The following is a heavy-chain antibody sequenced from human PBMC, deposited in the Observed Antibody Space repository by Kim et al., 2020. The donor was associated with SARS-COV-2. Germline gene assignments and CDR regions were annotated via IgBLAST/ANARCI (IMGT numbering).Heavy chain of an antibody. D-gene: IGHD1-26*01. CDR3: AKDLGGGSYFDY. V-gene: IGHV3-30*02. Sequence: YYAASVKCPFTISRDNSKNTLYLQMNSLRAEDTAVYYCAKDLGGGSYFDYWGQGTLVTVSS. J-gene: IGHJ4*02.